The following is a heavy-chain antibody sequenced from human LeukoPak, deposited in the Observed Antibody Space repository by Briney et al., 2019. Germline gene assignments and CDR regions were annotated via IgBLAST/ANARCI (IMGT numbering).Heavy chain of an antibody. CDR3: AVLAAAARGDFGY. CDR1: GFRFSIYA. Sequence: GALRPSCAASGFRFSIYAMSWVRQAPGKGLERVSGIFGSGGSTYYADSVKGRFTISRDNSKNTLYLQMNSLRAEDTAVYYCAVLAAAARGDFGYWGQGTLVTVSS. CDR2: IFGSGGST. J-gene: IGHJ4*02. V-gene: IGHV3-23*01. D-gene: IGHD6-13*01.